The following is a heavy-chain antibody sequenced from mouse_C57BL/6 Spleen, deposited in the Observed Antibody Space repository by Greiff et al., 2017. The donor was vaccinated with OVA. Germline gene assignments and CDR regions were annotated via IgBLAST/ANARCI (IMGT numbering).Heavy chain of an antibody. CDR2: ISYDGSN. CDR1: GYSITSGYY. Sequence: EVKLMESGPGLVKPSQSLSLTCSVTGYSITSGYYWNWIRQFPGNKLEWMGYISYDGSNNYNPSLKNRNSITRDTSKNQFFLKLNSVTTEDTATYYCARDKPDGYYNYWGQGTTLTVSS. D-gene: IGHD2-3*01. J-gene: IGHJ2*01. CDR3: ARDKPDGYYNY. V-gene: IGHV3-6*01.